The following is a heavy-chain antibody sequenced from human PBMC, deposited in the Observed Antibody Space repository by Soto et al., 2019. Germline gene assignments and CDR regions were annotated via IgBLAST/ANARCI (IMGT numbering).Heavy chain of an antibody. CDR2: IIPIFGTP. Sequence: QVQLVQSGAEVKKPGSSVKVSCKASGGTFSSYAISWVRQAPGQGLEWMGGIIPIFGTPNYAQKFQGRVTITADESTSTAYMELSSLRSEDTAVYYCPEVAAPLYYYGMDAWGQGTTVTLSS. D-gene: IGHD2-15*01. J-gene: IGHJ6*02. CDR1: GGTFSSYA. CDR3: PEVAAPLYYYGMDA. V-gene: IGHV1-69*12.